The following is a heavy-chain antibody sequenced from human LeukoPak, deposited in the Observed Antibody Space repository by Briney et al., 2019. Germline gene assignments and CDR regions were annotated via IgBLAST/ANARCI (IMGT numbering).Heavy chain of an antibody. V-gene: IGHV4-39*07. D-gene: IGHD3-3*01. CDR2: INHSGST. CDR3: ARGLTYYDFWSGYVIDYFDY. CDR1: GGSISSSSYY. Sequence: PSETLSLTCTVSGGSISSSSYYWGWIRQPPGKGLEWIGEINHSGSTNYNPSLKSRVTISVDTSKNQFSLKLSSVTAADTAVYYCARGLTYYDFWSGYVIDYFDYWGQGTLVTVSS. J-gene: IGHJ4*02.